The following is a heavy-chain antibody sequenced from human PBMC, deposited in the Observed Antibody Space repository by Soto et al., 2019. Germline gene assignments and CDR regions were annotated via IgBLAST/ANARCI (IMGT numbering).Heavy chain of an antibody. J-gene: IGHJ4*02. Sequence: EAQLVESGGGLVQPGGSLRLSCAASAFTFSNHWVNWVRQAPGKGLEWLANIKQDGSERNYVESVKGRFTISRDNAKNSLYLEMHSLRAEDTAVYYCARGFGTDYWGQGTLVTVSS. V-gene: IGHV3-7*01. CDR1: AFTFSNHW. CDR2: IKQDGSER. D-gene: IGHD1-1*01. CDR3: ARGFGTDY.